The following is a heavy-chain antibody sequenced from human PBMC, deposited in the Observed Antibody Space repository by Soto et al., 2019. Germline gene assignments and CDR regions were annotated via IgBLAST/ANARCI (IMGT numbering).Heavy chain of an antibody. V-gene: IGHV3-48*02. Sequence: GGSLRLSCVASGFTLSSYNMNWVRQAPGKGLEWVSYISGSSDTIYYADSVKGRFTISRDNAKNSLYLQMDSLRDEDTAVYYCARDHGGSTWFVGIYYYFGVDVWGQGTTVTVSS. CDR2: ISGSSDTI. CDR1: GFTLSSYN. D-gene: IGHD6-13*01. CDR3: ARDHGGSTWFVGIYYYFGVDV. J-gene: IGHJ6*02.